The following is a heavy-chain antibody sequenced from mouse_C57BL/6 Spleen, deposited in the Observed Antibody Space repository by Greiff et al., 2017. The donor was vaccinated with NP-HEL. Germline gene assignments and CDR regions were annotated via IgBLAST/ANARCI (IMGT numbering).Heavy chain of an antibody. J-gene: IGHJ1*03. CDR1: GFSLTSYG. Sequence: VQRVESGPGLVQPSQSLSITCTVSGFSLTSYGVHWVRQSPGKGLEWLGVIWSGGSTDYNAAFISRLSISKDNSKSQVFFKMNSLQADDTAIYYCASPRGTGTRYFDVWGTGTTVTVSS. CDR2: IWSGGST. D-gene: IGHD4-1*01. V-gene: IGHV2-2*01. CDR3: ASPRGTGTRYFDV.